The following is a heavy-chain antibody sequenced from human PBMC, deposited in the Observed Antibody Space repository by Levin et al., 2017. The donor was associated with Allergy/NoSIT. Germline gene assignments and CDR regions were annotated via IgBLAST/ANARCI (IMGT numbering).Heavy chain of an antibody. J-gene: IGHJ4*02. CDR3: ARESYGSGSYYDLIDY. CDR2: IWYDGSNK. D-gene: IGHD3-10*01. V-gene: IGHV3-33*01. CDR1: GFTFSSYG. Sequence: GESLKISCAASGFTFSSYGMHWVRQAPGKGLEWVAVIWYDGSNKYYADSVKGRFTISRDNSKNTLYLQMNSLRAEDTAVYYCARESYGSGSYYDLIDYWGQGTLVTVSS.